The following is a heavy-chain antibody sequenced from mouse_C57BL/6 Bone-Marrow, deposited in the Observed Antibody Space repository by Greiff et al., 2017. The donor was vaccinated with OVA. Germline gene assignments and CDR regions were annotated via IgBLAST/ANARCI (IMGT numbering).Heavy chain of an antibody. CDR3: ARRRGDGYYFYYFDY. V-gene: IGHV8-12*01. D-gene: IGHD2-3*01. J-gene: IGHJ2*01. Sequence: QVTLKESGPGILQSSQTLSLTCSFSGFSLSTSGMGVSWIRQPSGKGLEWLAHIYWDDDKRYNPSLKSRLTISKDTSRNQVFLKITSVDTADTATYYCARRRGDGYYFYYFDYWGQGTTLTVSS. CDR1: GFSLSTSGMG. CDR2: IYWDDDK.